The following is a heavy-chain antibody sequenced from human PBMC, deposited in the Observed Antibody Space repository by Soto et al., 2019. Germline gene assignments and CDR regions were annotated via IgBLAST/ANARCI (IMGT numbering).Heavy chain of an antibody. CDR1: GFTFSSYA. J-gene: IGHJ6*03. Sequence: GGSLRLSCAASGFTFSSYAMSWVRQAPGKGLEWVSAISGSGGSTYYADSVKGRFTISRDNSKNTLYLQMNSLRAEDTAVYYCAKANLFVVVPNMDVWGKGTTVTVSS. CDR3: AKANLFVVVPNMDV. V-gene: IGHV3-23*01. D-gene: IGHD2-2*01. CDR2: ISGSGGST.